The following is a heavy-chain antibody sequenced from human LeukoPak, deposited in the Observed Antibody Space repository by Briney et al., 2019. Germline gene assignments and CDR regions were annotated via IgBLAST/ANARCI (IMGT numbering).Heavy chain of an antibody. Sequence: PSETLSVTCTVSGYSINSGYFWGWIRQPPGKGLEYIGTIFHSVTTYYNPSLKSRVTISLDTSTNDFSLKLSSVTAADTAVYYCARALRSGSNYFFYGMDVWGKGTTVTVSS. CDR1: GYSINSGYF. D-gene: IGHD3-10*01. CDR2: IFHSVTT. V-gene: IGHV4-38-2*02. CDR3: ARALRSGSNYFFYGMDV. J-gene: IGHJ6*04.